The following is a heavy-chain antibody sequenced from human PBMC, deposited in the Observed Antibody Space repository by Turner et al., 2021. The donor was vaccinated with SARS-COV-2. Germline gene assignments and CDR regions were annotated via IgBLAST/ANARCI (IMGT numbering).Heavy chain of an antibody. D-gene: IGHD4-17*01. V-gene: IGHV3-30*18. CDR1: G. CDR2: ISYDGSNK. Sequence: GMHWVRQAPGKGLEWVAVISYDGSNKYYADSVKGRFTISGDNSKNTLYLQMNSLRAEDTAVYYCAKDQGPDYGDYGPGDYWGQGTLVTVSS. CDR3: AKDQGPDYGDYGPGDY. J-gene: IGHJ4*02.